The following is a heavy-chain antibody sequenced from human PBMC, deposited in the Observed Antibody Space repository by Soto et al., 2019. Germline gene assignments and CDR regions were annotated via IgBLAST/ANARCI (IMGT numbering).Heavy chain of an antibody. V-gene: IGHV2-26*01. CDR3: ARMLGYAYDY. Sequence: QVTLKESGPVLVKPTETLTLTCTVSGFSLSHPRMSVGWIRQPPGTALEWLAHISSSDAKSYNTSLRNRLTISQDASKSQVALTLTNMDPVDTATYYCARMLGYAYDYWGQGTLVTVSS. CDR2: ISSSDAK. D-gene: IGHD3-16*01. J-gene: IGHJ4*02. CDR1: GFSLSHPRMS.